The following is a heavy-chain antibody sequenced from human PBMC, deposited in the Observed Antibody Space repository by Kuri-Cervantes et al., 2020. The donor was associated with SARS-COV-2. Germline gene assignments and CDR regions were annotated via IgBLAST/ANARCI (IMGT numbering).Heavy chain of an antibody. CDR1: GYTFTGYY. D-gene: IGHD3-22*01. J-gene: IGHJ3*02. V-gene: IGHV1-69*05. CDR2: IIPIFGTA. Sequence: SVKVSCKASGYTFTGYYMHWVRQAPGQGLEWMGGIIPIFGTANYAQKFQGRVTITTDESTSTAYMELSSLRSEDTAVYYCVRFRYYDGSSRDAADIWGQGTMVTVSS. CDR3: VRFRYYDGSSRDAADI.